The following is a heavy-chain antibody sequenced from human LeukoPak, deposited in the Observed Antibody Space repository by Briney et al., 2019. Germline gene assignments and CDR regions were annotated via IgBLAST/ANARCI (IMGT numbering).Heavy chain of an antibody. D-gene: IGHD3-10*01. CDR1: GFTFSSYA. Sequence: GGSLRLSCAASGFTFSSYAMHWVRQAPGKGLEWVSVIYSGGSTYYADSVKGRFTISRDNTKNSLYLQMNSLRAEDTAVYYCARTYASFGESYFDYWGQGTLVTVSS. V-gene: IGHV3-53*01. J-gene: IGHJ4*02. CDR2: IYSGGST. CDR3: ARTYASFGESYFDY.